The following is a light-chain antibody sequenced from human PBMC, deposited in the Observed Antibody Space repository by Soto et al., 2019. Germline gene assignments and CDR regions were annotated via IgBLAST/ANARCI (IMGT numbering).Light chain of an antibody. V-gene: IGLV2-14*03. CDR2: DVN. CDR1: SSDAGAYKY. CDR3: ISFTSSNTYV. Sequence: QSVLTQPASVSGSPGQSITMSCTGSSSDAGAYKYVSWYQQYPTKAPQLIMYDVNHRPSGVSNRFSGSKSGNTASLTISGLQVEDEAVCYCISFTSSNTYVFGSGTKVTVL. J-gene: IGLJ1*01.